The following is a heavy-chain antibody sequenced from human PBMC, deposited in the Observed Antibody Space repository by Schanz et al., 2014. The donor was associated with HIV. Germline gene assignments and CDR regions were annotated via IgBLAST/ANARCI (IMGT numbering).Heavy chain of an antibody. CDR3: ARGEAITYYYHYYGMDV. D-gene: IGHD1-20*01. V-gene: IGHV3-30*03. CDR1: GFTFSSYG. Sequence: QVQLVESGGGVVQPGRSLRLSCAASGFTFSSYGIHWVRQAPGKGLEWVAVVSYDGSNKYYADSVKGRFTISRDNSKKTLYLQMNSLRAEDTAVYYCARGEAITYYYHYYGMDVWGQGTTVTVSS. J-gene: IGHJ6*02. CDR2: VSYDGSNK.